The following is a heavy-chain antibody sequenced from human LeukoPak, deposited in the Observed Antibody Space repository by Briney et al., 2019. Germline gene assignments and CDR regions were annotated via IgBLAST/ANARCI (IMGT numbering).Heavy chain of an antibody. CDR1: GFNLNSYM. V-gene: IGHV3-21*01. Sequence: GGSLRLSCAASGFNLNSYMLNWIRQAPGKGLEWVSSISSTGSYIYHADSVKGRFTISRDNPGNVVYLQMDSLRAEDTAVYYCSRVAQSGPTGWFDPWGQGTLVTVSS. CDR3: SRVAQSGPTGWFDP. J-gene: IGHJ5*02. CDR2: ISSTGSYI. D-gene: IGHD1-1*01.